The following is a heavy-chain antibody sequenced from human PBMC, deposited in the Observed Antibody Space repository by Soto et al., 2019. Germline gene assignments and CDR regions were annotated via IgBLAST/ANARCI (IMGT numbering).Heavy chain of an antibody. J-gene: IGHJ3*02. CDR2: ISGSGAGT. CDR1: GFTFSTYA. Sequence: GSLRLSCAASGFTFSTYAMSWVRQAPGKGLEWVSAISGSGAGTYYADSVKGRFTISRDNSKNTLYLQMNSLRAEDTAVYYCAKFESGRDAFDIWGQGTMVTVSS. CDR3: AKFESGRDAFDI. V-gene: IGHV3-23*01. D-gene: IGHD3-9*01.